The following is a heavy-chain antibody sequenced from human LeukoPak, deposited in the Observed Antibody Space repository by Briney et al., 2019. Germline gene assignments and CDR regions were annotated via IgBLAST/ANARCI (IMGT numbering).Heavy chain of an antibody. CDR1: GGSFSGYY. J-gene: IGHJ4*02. V-gene: IGHV4-34*01. D-gene: IGHD3-22*01. CDR2: INHSGST. Sequence: SETLSLTCAVYGGSFSGYYWSWIRQPPGKGLEWIGEINHSGSTNYNPSLKSRVTISVDTSKNQFSLKLSSVTAADTAVYYCARETDSSGFLTFDYWGQGTLVTVSS. CDR3: ARETDSSGFLTFDY.